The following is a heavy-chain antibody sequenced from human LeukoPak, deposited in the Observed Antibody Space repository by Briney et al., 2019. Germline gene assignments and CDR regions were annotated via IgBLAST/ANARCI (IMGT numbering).Heavy chain of an antibody. CDR1: GGSISSSSYY. J-gene: IGHJ6*03. Sequence: SETLPLTCTVSGGSISSSSYYWGWIRQPPGQGLEWIGSIYYSGSSYYNPSLKSRVTISVDTSKNQFSLKLSSVTAADTAVYYCARFSGRSPNYYYYYMDVWGKGTTVTVSS. CDR2: IYYSGSS. V-gene: IGHV4-39*01. CDR3: ARFSGRSPNYYYYYMDV. D-gene: IGHD1-26*01.